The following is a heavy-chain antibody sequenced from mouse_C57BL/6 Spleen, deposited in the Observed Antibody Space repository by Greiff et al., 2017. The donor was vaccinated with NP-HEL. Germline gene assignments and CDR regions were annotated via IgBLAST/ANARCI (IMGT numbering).Heavy chain of an antibody. Sequence: VQLQQSGAELVRPGASVTLSCKASGYTFTDYEMHWVKQTPVHGLEWIGAIDPETGGTAYNQKFKGKAILIADKSSSTAYMGLRSLTSEDSAVYYCTRGGLGQAYWGQGTLVTVSA. D-gene: IGHD3-3*01. CDR2: IDPETGGT. V-gene: IGHV1-15*01. CDR1: GYTFTDYE. J-gene: IGHJ3*01. CDR3: TRGGLGQAY.